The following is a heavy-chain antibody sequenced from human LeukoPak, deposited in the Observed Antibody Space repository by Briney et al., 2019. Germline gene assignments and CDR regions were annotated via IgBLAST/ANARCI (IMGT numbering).Heavy chain of an antibody. J-gene: IGHJ5*02. D-gene: IGHD3-22*01. CDR2: INHSGST. Sequence: SETLSLTCVVYGGFFSGYYWSWIRQPPGKGLEWIGEINHSGSTNYNPSLKSRVTISVDTSKNQFSLRLSSVTAADTAVYYCARGVRQWLNNWFDPWGQGTLVTVSS. CDR1: GGFFSGYY. V-gene: IGHV4-34*01. CDR3: ARGVRQWLNNWFDP.